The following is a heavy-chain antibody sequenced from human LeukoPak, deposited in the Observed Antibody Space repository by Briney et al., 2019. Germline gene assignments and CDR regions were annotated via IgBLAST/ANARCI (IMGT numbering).Heavy chain of an antibody. CDR1: GGSISSGGYH. J-gene: IGHJ6*03. V-gene: IGHV4-61*08. D-gene: IGHD4-23*01. Sequence: SETLSLTCTVSGGSISSGGYHWSWLRQPPGSKLEWIGYFYYSGVTNYNPSLTSRVTMSLDTSKKQFSLKLSSVTAADTAVYYCARERPTVVARRGYYYMDVWGKGTTVTVSS. CDR3: ARERPTVVARRGYYYMDV. CDR2: FYYSGVT.